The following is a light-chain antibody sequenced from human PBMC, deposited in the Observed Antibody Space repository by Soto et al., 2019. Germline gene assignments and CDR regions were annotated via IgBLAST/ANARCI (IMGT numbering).Light chain of an antibody. V-gene: IGKV3-20*01. CDR2: GAS. CDR3: QQYGSSPRT. CDR1: QSIRSSY. J-gene: IGKJ1*01. Sequence: DIVLTQSPGALSLSPGETATLSCRASQSIRSSYLAWYQQKPGQAPRLLIYGASSRATGIPDRFSGSGSGTDFTLTISRLEPEDFAVYYCQQYGSSPRTFGQGTKVEIK.